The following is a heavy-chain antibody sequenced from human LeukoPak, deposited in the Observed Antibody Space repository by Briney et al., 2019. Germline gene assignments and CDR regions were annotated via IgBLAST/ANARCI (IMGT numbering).Heavy chain of an antibody. D-gene: IGHD2-8*01. CDR2: INHSGST. J-gene: IGHJ5*02. CDR3: ARGFFNRCTNGVCRNKNWFDP. V-gene: IGHV4-34*01. CDR1: GGSFSGYY. Sequence: PSETLSLTCAVYGGSFSGYYWSWIRQPPGKGLEWIGEINHSGSTNYNPSLKSRVTISVDTSKSQFSLKLSSVTAADTAVYYCARGFFNRCTNGVCRNKNWFDPWGQGTLVTVSS.